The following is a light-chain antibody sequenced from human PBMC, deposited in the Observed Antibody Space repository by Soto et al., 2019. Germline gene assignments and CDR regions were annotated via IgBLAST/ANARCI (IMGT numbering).Light chain of an antibody. CDR1: SSDVGGSKF. CDR3: TSSTGGSLYV. Sequence: QSALTQPASVSGSPGQSITISCTGTSSDVGGSKFVSWYQQYPGKVPKLLINQGSNRPSGVSNRFSGSKSGNTAFLTISGLLPEDQADHFRTSSTGGSLYVFGSRAKVTV. V-gene: IGLV2-14*01. CDR2: QGS. J-gene: IGLJ1*01.